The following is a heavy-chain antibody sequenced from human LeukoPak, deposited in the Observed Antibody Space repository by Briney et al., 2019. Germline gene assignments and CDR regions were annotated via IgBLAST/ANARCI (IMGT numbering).Heavy chain of an antibody. CDR2: IYYSGST. CDR1: GGSISSDSSF. D-gene: IGHD1-26*01. CDR3: ARGSGSYYYYYMDV. V-gene: IGHV4-39*07. Sequence: SETLSLTCTVSGGSISSDSSFWGWAWIRQPPGKGLEWIGSIYYSGSTYYNPSLKSRVTISVDTSKNQFSLKLSSVTAADTAVYYCARGSGSYYYYYMDVWGKGTTVTVSS. J-gene: IGHJ6*03.